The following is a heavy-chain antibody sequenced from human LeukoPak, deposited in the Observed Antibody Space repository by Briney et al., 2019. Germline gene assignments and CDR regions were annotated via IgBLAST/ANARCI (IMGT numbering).Heavy chain of an antibody. J-gene: IGHJ4*02. CDR3: AKGRIAIYSSGWTDYFDY. D-gene: IGHD6-19*01. CDR1: GFTFSTYV. V-gene: IGHV3-23*01. CDR2: LSNSGGTT. Sequence: GGSLRLSCVASGFTFSTYVMSWVRQAPGKGLEWVASLSNSGGTTYSADSVQGRFTISRDNSKSTLYLQMNSLRAEDTAAYYCAKGRIAIYSSGWTDYFDYWGQGTLVTVSS.